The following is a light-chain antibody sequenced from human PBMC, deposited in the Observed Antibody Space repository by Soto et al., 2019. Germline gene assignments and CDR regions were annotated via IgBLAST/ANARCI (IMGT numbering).Light chain of an antibody. Sequence: DIQMTQSPSTLSASVGDRVTITCRASQSISSWLAWYQQKPGKAPKLLIYKASTLQSGVPSRFSGSGSGTEFALAISSLQPDDSATYSSKQYNDNGIFAQGTRVDTK. CDR1: QSISSW. J-gene: IGKJ1*01. CDR3: KQYNDNGI. CDR2: KAS. V-gene: IGKV1-5*03.